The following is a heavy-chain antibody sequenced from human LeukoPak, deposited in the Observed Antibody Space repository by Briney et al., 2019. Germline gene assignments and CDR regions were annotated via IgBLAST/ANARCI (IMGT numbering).Heavy chain of an antibody. CDR2: INPSGGST. D-gene: IGHD6-6*01. CDR1: GYTLTSYY. CDR3: ASSPTSSMAARSDSYYYYMDV. V-gene: IGHV1-46*01. Sequence: SVKVSCKASGYTLTSYYMNWVRRAPGQGLEWMGLINPSGGSTSYAQKFQGRVTMTRDTSTSTVYMELSSLRSEDTAVYYCASSPTSSMAARSDSYYYYMDVWGKGTTVTVSS. J-gene: IGHJ6*03.